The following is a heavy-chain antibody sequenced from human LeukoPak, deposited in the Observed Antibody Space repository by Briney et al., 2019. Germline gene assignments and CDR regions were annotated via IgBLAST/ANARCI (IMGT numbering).Heavy chain of an antibody. CDR1: GFTFSSYG. V-gene: IGHV3-33*01. J-gene: IGHJ6*02. CDR2: IWYDGSNK. D-gene: IGHD3-22*01. CDR3: ARGGYSTYYYGMDV. Sequence: PGRSLRHSCAASGFTFSSYGMHWVRQAPGKGLEWVAVIWYDGSNKYYADSVKGRFTISRDNSKNTLYLQMNSLRAEDTAVYYCARGGYSTYYYGMDVWGQGTTVTVSS.